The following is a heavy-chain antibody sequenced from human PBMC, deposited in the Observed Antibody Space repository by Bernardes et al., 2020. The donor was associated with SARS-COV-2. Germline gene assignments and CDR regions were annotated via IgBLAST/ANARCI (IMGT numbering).Heavy chain of an antibody. CDR2: FDPEDGET. Sequence: ASVKVSCKVSGYTLTELSMHWVRQAPGNGLEWMGGFDPEDGETIYAQKLPGRVTMTEDTSTDTAYMELSSLRSEDTAVYYCATAVAVAGFYYYYGMDVWGQGTTVTVSS. CDR1: GYTLTELS. CDR3: ATAVAVAGFYYYYGMDV. V-gene: IGHV1-24*01. D-gene: IGHD6-19*01. J-gene: IGHJ6*02.